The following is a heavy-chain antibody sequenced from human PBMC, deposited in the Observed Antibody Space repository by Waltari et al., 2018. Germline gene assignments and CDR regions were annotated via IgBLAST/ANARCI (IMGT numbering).Heavy chain of an antibody. CDR1: GFPFMTAW. V-gene: IGHV3-15*01. J-gene: IGHJ4*02. CDR3: TLPSAGHFDF. CDR2: IKTTSEGGTT. Sequence: EVDLVESGGGSVTPGESLRLSCATSGFPFMTAWMTWVRQAPGKRPEWIGRIKTTSEGGTTDYAAAVRGRFIISRDDSKKTLFLQMNSLKIEDTGLYYCTLPSAGHFDFWGQGTLVTVSS.